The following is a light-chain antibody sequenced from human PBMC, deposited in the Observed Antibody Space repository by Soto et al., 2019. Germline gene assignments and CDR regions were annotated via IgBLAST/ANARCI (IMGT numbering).Light chain of an antibody. CDR1: QGISSY. V-gene: IGKV1-8*01. J-gene: IGKJ4*01. Sequence: AIRMTQSPSSFSASTGDRVTITFRASQGISSYLVWYQQKPGKAPKLLIYAASTLQSGVPSRFSGSGSGTDFTLTISCLQSEDFATYYCQQYYSYPSFGGGTKVKIK. CDR2: AAS. CDR3: QQYYSYPS.